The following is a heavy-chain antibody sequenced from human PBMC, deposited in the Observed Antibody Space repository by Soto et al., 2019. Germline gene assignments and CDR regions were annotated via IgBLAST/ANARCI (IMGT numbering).Heavy chain of an antibody. D-gene: IGHD2-21*01. CDR2: IIPIFGTA. Sequence: SVKVSCKASGGTFSSYAISWVRQAPGQGLEWMGGIIPIFGTASYAQKFQGRVTITADESTSTAYMELSSLRSEDTAVYYCARNRQSDYGMDVWGQGTTVTVSS. CDR1: GGTFSSYA. CDR3: ARNRQSDYGMDV. J-gene: IGHJ6*02. V-gene: IGHV1-69*13.